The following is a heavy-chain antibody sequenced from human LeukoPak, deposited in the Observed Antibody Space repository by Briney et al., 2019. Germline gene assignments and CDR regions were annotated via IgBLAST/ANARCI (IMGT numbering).Heavy chain of an antibody. CDR3: AKDLAYYYDSSGPLYGMDV. Sequence: PGGSLRLSCAASGFTFSSYAMSWVRQAPGKGLEWVSAISGSGGSTYYADSVKGRFTISRDNSKNTLYLQMNSLRAEDTAVYYCAKDLAYYYDSSGPLYGMDVWGQGTTVTVSS. V-gene: IGHV3-23*01. D-gene: IGHD3-22*01. CDR2: ISGSGGST. CDR1: GFTFSSYA. J-gene: IGHJ6*02.